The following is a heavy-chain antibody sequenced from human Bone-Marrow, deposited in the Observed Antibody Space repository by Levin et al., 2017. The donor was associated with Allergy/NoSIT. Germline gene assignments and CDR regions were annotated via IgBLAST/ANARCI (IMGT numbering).Heavy chain of an antibody. CDR3: SRVSTLHYDTFLAFDV. J-gene: IGHJ3*01. D-gene: IGHD3-22*01. CDR2: IFPIFGTT. Sequence: ASVKVSCKASGGTSSSYAISWMRQAPGQGLEWMGGIFPIFGTTNYAQKFQGRVTITADESTSTAYMEVNSLRSDDTAVYYCSRVSTLHYDTFLAFDVWGQGTMITVSS. CDR1: GGTSSSYA. V-gene: IGHV1-69*13.